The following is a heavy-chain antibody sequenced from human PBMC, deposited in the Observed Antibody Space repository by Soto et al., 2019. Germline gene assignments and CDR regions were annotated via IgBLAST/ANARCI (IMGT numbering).Heavy chain of an antibody. CDR3: ARSPYYDSSGYYPRGDYYFDY. Sequence: GGSLRLSCAASGFTFSSYSMNWVRQAPGKGLEWVSSISSSSSYIYYADSVKGRFTISRDNAKNSLYLQMNSLRAEDTAVYYCARSPYYDSSGYYPRGDYYFDYRGQGTLVTVSS. CDR1: GFTFSSYS. CDR2: ISSSSSYI. V-gene: IGHV3-21*01. D-gene: IGHD3-22*01. J-gene: IGHJ4*02.